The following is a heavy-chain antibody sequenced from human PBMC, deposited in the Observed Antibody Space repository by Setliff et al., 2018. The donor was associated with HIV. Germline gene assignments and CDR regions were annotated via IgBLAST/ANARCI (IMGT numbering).Heavy chain of an antibody. CDR3: ASGSGYCRNGDCYVGVHKNPDKYYFDY. D-gene: IGHD2-8*01. J-gene: IGHJ4*02. Sequence: VASVKVSCKASGDTFSNSALTWVRQAPGQGLEWMGGSIPLFGTVKYAQKFQGRVTITTDELTTTGFMELSSLRSEDTAVYYCASGSGYCRNGDCYVGVHKNPDKYYFDYWGQGTLVTVSS. CDR1: GDTFSNSA. V-gene: IGHV1-69*05. CDR2: SIPLFGTV.